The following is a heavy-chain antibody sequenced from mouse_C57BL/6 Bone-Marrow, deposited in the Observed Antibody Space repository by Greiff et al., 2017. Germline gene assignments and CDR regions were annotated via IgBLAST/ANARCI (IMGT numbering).Heavy chain of an antibody. J-gene: IGHJ2*01. V-gene: IGHV5-4*01. CDR1: GFTFSSYA. CDR3: ARDGGQLRLLHFDY. CDR2: ISDGGSYT. D-gene: IGHD3-2*02. Sequence: EVKLVESGGGLVKPGGSLKLSCAASGFTFSSYAMSWVRQTPEKRLEWVATISDGGSYTYYPDNVKGRFTISRDNAKNNLYLQMSHLKSEDTAMYYCARDGGQLRLLHFDYWGQGTTLTVSS.